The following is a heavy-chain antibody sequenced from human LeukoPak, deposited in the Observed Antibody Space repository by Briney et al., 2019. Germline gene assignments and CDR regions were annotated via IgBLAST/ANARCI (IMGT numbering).Heavy chain of an antibody. CDR2: IIPIFGTA. V-gene: IGHV1-69*05. CDR3: ARGKRESGCDIYHFDY. Sequence: SVKVSCKASGGTFSSYAISWVRQAPGQGLEWMGGIIPIFGTANYAQKFQGRVTITTDESTSTAYMELSSLRSEDTAVYYCARGKRESGCDIYHFDYWGQGTLVTVSS. CDR1: GGTFSSYA. D-gene: IGHD5-12*01. J-gene: IGHJ4*02.